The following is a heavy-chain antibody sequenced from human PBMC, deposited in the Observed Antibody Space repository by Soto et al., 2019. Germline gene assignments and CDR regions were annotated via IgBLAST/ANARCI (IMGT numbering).Heavy chain of an antibody. CDR2: ISSSSGYT. J-gene: IGHJ4*02. Sequence: GGSLRLSCAASGFTFSDYYMSWIRQAPGKGLEWVSYISSSSGYTNYAASVKGRFTISRDNAKNSLYLQMNSLRAEDTAVYYCAKEYGRLDYWGQGTLVTVSS. D-gene: IGHD4-17*01. CDR3: AKEYGRLDY. CDR1: GFTFSDYY. V-gene: IGHV3-11*06.